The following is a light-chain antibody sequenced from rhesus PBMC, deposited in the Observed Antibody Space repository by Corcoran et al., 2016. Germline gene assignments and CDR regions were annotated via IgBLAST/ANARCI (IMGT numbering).Light chain of an antibody. CDR2: SAY. V-gene: IGKV3-40*03. CDR1: ASVGRY. Sequence: EIVMTQSPATLSLSPGDTATLSCRASASVGRYLAWYQQKPGQAPKLLVHSAYFRATGIPDRFSGSGSRTAFTLTISSLETEYVGVYHCQQYNDFLYSFGQGTKVEIK. CDR3: QQYNDFLYS. J-gene: IGKJ2*01.